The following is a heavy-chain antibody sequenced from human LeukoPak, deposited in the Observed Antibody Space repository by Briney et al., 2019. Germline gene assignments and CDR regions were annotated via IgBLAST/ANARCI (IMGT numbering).Heavy chain of an antibody. CDR3: ARHRRLGRDGYNFPLDVFDI. J-gene: IGHJ3*02. CDR2: VYPADSDT. V-gene: IGHV5-51*01. Sequence: PGESLKISCKGSGYSFTTYWIGWVRQMPGKGLEWMGIVYPADSDTRYSPSFQGQVIFSADKSISTAYLQWSSLKASDTAMYYCARHRRLGRDGYNFPLDVFDIWGQGTMVTVSS. D-gene: IGHD5-24*01. CDR1: GYSFTTYW.